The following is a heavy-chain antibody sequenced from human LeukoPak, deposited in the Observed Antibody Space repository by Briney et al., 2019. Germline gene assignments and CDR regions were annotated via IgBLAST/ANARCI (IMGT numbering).Heavy chain of an antibody. V-gene: IGHV3-30*18. CDR2: ISYDGSNK. Sequence: GGSLRLSCAASGFPFSRHGMHWVRQVPGKGLEWLAVISYDGSNKAYADSVKGRFAISRDNSNNTLHLQMNSLRAEDTAVYYCGKDMARIYYYGSGEIDYWGQGTLVTVSS. CDR3: GKDMARIYYYGSGEIDY. CDR1: GFPFSRHG. J-gene: IGHJ4*02. D-gene: IGHD3-10*01.